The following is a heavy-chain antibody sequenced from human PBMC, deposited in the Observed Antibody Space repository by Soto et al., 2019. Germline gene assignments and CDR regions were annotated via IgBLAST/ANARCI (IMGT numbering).Heavy chain of an antibody. CDR3: ARGYLANYYYYGMDV. V-gene: IGHV4-30-2*01. CDR1: GGSISSGGYS. Sequence: SETLSLTCAVSGGSISSGGYSWSWIRQPPGKGLEWIGYIYHSGSTYYNPSLKSRVTISVDRSKNQFSLKLSSVTAADTAVYYCARGYLANYYYYGMDVWGQGTTVTFSS. J-gene: IGHJ6*02. CDR2: IYHSGST. D-gene: IGHD3-10*01.